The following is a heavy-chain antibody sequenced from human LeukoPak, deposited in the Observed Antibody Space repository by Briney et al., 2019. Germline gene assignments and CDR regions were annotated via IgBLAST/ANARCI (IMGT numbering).Heavy chain of an antibody. J-gene: IGHJ4*02. Sequence: SETLSLTCTVCGCSISSYYWSLIRQPPGKGLEGIGYIYYSGCTNYNPSLKSRVTISIDTSKNQFSLKLSSVTATDTAVYYCASRGDGNYYDTGGHWGQGTLVTVSS. V-gene: IGHV4-59*08. D-gene: IGHD3-22*01. CDR1: GCSISSYY. CDR3: ASRGDGNYYDTGGH. CDR2: IYYSGCT.